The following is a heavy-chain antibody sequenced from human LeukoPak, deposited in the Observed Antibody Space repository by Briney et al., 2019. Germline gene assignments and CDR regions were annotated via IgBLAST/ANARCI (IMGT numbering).Heavy chain of an antibody. V-gene: IGHV1-2*02. Sequence: ASVKVSCKASGYTFTRYYMHWVRQAPGQGLEWVGWINPNSGGTNYAQWFQGRVTLTRDTSISTAYMELSRLRSDDTAMYYCARRPGYDRRLSSLDLWGQGTLVTVSS. D-gene: IGHD5-12*01. J-gene: IGHJ1*01. CDR2: INPNSGGT. CDR1: GYTFTRYY. CDR3: ARRPGYDRRLSSLDL.